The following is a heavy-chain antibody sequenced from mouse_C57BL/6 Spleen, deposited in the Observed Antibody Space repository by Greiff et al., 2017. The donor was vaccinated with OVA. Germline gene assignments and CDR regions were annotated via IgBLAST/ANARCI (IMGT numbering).Heavy chain of an antibody. V-gene: IGHV1-69*01. D-gene: IGHD2-10*02. J-gene: IGHJ3*01. Sequence: QVQLQQPGAELVMPGASVKLSCKASGYTFTSYWMHWVKQRPGQGLEWIGEIDPSDSYTNYNQKFKGKSTLTVDKSSSTAYMQLSSLTSEDSAVYYCARGRGYGPPFAYWGQGTLVTVSA. CDR2: IDPSDSYT. CDR1: GYTFTSYW. CDR3: ARGRGYGPPFAY.